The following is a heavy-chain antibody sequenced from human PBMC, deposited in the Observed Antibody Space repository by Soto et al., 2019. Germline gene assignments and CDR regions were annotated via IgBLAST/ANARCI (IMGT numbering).Heavy chain of an antibody. Sequence: EEQLLESGGGLVQPGGSMRLSCAASGFTFSRYAMTWVRQAAGQGLEWVSTIISTGGTTYYADSVKGRFTISRDNSKNTLYLQMNSLRAEDTAVYYCAKVYGDYYHAFPMWGQRTMVTVSS. CDR1: GFTFSRYA. J-gene: IGHJ3*02. CDR2: IISTGGTT. CDR3: AKVYGDYYHAFPM. V-gene: IGHV3-23*01. D-gene: IGHD4-17*01.